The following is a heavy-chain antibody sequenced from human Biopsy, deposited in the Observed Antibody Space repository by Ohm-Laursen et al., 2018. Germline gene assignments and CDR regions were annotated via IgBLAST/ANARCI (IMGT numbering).Heavy chain of an antibody. CDR3: ARDRGYYSDRTVPGYFDL. J-gene: IGHJ2*01. D-gene: IGHD3-22*01. V-gene: IGHV4-59*01. Sequence: SETLSLTCIVSGDSISSYYWSWIRQPPGKGLEWIGYVYYTGSTDYNPSLQSRVTISVDTSKNHFSLRLRSVIPADTAIYYCARDRGYYSDRTVPGYFDLWGRGTLVTLSS. CDR1: GDSISSYY. CDR2: VYYTGST.